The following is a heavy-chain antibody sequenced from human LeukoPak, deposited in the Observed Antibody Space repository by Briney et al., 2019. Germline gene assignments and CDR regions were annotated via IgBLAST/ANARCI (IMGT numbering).Heavy chain of an antibody. CDR3: ANPIVVVPAAIPRHAFDI. V-gene: IGHV3-23*01. CDR2: ISGSGGST. CDR1: GFTFSSYA. J-gene: IGHJ3*02. Sequence: PGGSLRLSCAASGFTFSSYAMSWVRQAPGKGLEWVSAISGSGGSTHYADSAKGRFTISRDNSKNTLYLQMNSLRAEDTAVYYCANPIVVVPAAIPRHAFDIWGQGTMVTVSS. D-gene: IGHD2-2*01.